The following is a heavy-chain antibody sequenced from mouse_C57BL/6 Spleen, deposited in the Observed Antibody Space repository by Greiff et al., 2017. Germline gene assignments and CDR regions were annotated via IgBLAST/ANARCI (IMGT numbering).Heavy chain of an antibody. CDR2: LSYDGSN. D-gene: IGHD1-1*01. CDR3: ARHPLYYGSSYGYFDV. V-gene: IGHV3-6*01. Sequence: ESGPGLVKPSQSLSLTCSVTGYSITSGYYWNWIRQFPGNKMEWMGYLSYDGSNNYNPSLKNRISITRDTSKTQFFLNLNSVTTEDTATYYFARHPLYYGSSYGYFDVWGTGTTVTVSS. J-gene: IGHJ1*03. CDR1: GYSITSGYY.